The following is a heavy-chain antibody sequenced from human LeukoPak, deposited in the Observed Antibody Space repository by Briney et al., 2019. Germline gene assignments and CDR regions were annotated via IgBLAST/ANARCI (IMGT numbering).Heavy chain of an antibody. D-gene: IGHD4-17*01. CDR3: AKLTTVTISDYYTMDV. J-gene: IGHJ6*02. CDR2: VSGSGGTT. V-gene: IGHV3-23*01. CDR1: GFTFSSYA. Sequence: PGGSLRLSCASSGFTFSSYAMSWVRQPPGKGLDWVSAVSGSGGTTYSADSVRGRFTISRDNSKNTLYLQMNSLRAEDTAVYYCAKLTTVTISDYYTMDVWGQGTTVTVSS.